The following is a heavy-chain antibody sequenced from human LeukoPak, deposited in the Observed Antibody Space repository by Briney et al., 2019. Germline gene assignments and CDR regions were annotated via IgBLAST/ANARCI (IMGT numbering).Heavy chain of an antibody. CDR1: GYAFTGYY. V-gene: IGHV1-2*06. D-gene: IGHD3-10*01. J-gene: IGHJ4*02. Sequence: ASVKVSCKASGYAFTGYYMHWVRQAPGQGLEWMGRINPNSGGTNYAQKFQGRVTMTRDTSISTAYMELSRLRSDDTAVYYRARVYGSGSLDYWGQGTLVTVSS. CDR2: INPNSGGT. CDR3: ARVYGSGSLDY.